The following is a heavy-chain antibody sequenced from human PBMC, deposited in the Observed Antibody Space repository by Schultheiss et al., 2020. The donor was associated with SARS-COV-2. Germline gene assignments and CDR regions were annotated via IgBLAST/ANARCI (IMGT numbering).Heavy chain of an antibody. CDR3: ARDLSYSSGWSYFDY. CDR2: IRSKAYGGTT. Sequence: GGSLRLSCTASGFTFGDYAMSWVRQAPGKGLEWVGFIRSKAYGGTTEYAASVKGRFTISRDDSKSIAYLQMNSLKTEDTAVYYCARDLSYSSGWSYFDYWGQGTLVTVAS. CDR1: GFTFGDYA. J-gene: IGHJ4*02. V-gene: IGHV3-49*04. D-gene: IGHD6-19*01.